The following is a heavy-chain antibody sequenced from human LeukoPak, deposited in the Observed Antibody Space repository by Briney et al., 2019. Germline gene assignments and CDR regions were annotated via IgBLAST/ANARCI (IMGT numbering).Heavy chain of an antibody. CDR1: GYAFTTYD. V-gene: IGHV1-8*01. D-gene: IGHD6-19*01. J-gene: IGHJ5*02. CDR2: MNPNSGNT. CDR3: ARGRGSGHKENWFDP. Sequence: ASVKVSCKASGYAFTTYDIDWVRQATGQGPEWMGWMNPNSGNTGYTQNFQGRVTMTRNTSISTAYMELSSLKSEDMAVYYCARGRGSGHKENWFDPWGQGTLVTVSS.